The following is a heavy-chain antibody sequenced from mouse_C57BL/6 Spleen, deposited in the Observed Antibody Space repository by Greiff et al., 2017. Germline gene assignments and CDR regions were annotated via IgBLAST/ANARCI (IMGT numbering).Heavy chain of an antibody. CDR1: GYAFSSSW. J-gene: IGHJ4*01. V-gene: IGHV1-82*01. CDR2: IYPGDGDT. Sequence: QVQLKQSGPELVKPGASVKISCKASGYAFSSSWMNWVKQRPGKGLEWIGRIYPGDGDTNYNGKFKGKATLTADKSSSTAYMQLSSLTSEDSAVYFCARGNSKKGIYAMDYWGQGTSVTVSS. CDR3: ARGNSKKGIYAMDY. D-gene: IGHD2-5*01.